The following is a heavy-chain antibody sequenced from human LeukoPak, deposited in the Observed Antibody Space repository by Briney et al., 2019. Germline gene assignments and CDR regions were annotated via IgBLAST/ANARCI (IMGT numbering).Heavy chain of an antibody. D-gene: IGHD3-10*01. CDR1: GFTFSSYA. Sequence: GGSLRLSCAASGFTFSSYAMSWVRQAPGKGLEWVSAISGSGGSTYYADSVKGRFTISRDNAKNSLYLQMNSLRAEDTAVYYCARVPTPRYYYGSGSYFDYWGQGTLVTVSS. V-gene: IGHV3-23*01. J-gene: IGHJ4*02. CDR2: ISGSGGST. CDR3: ARVPTPRYYYGSGSYFDY.